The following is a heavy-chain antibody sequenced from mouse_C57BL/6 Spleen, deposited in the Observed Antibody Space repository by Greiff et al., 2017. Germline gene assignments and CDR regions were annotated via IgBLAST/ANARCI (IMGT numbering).Heavy chain of an antibody. Sequence: VQLQQSGAELVKPGASVKISCKASGYAFSSHWMNWVKQRPGKGLEWIGQIFPGDGDTNYNGKFKGKGTLTAAKSSSTAYMQLSSLTSEDSAVYFCARYDSIRGGDYWGQGTSVTVSS. CDR1: GYAFSSHW. V-gene: IGHV1-80*01. J-gene: IGHJ4*01. CDR2: IFPGDGDT. CDR3: ARYDSIRGGDY. D-gene: IGHD2-4*01.